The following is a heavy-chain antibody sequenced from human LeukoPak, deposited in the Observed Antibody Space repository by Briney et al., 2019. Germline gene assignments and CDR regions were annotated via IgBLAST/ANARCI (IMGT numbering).Heavy chain of an antibody. CDR2: ISAYNGNT. J-gene: IGHJ3*02. Sequence: GASVKASCKASGYTFTSYGISWVRQAPGQGLEWMGWISAYNGNTNYAQKLQGRVTMTTDTSTSTAYMELRSLRSEDTAVYYCARDSLAPHSGSYFSRSFDAFDIWGQGTMVTVSS. CDR3: ARDSLAPHSGSYFSRSFDAFDI. V-gene: IGHV1-18*01. CDR1: GYTFTSYG. D-gene: IGHD1-26*01.